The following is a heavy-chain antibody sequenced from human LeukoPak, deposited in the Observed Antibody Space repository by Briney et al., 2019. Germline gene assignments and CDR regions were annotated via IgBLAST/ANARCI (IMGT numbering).Heavy chain of an antibody. CDR1: GFTFTIFG. J-gene: IGHJ3*02. CDR3: ARTYDFGRGPPGDAFDN. V-gene: IGHV3-48*01. Sequence: GGSLRLFCAASGFTFTIFGFNWVRQAPGKVPEWVSYIDARSGITYYADSVQGRFTISRDNAQESVFLQMNSLRADDTAVYYCARTYDFGRGPPGDAFDNWGPGTLVTVSS. CDR2: IDARSGIT. D-gene: IGHD3-3*01.